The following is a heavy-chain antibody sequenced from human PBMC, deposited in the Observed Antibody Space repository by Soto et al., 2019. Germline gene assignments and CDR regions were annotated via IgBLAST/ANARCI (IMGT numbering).Heavy chain of an antibody. CDR3: ARDQFGAGTFEY. Sequence: QVQLVESGGGVVQPGRSLRLSCAASGFTFSSYAMHWVRQAPGKGLEWVAVISYDGSNKYYADSVKGRFTISRDNSKNTLYLQMNGLRAEDTAVYCCARDQFGAGTFEYWGQGTLVTVSS. D-gene: IGHD6-19*01. V-gene: IGHV3-30-3*01. J-gene: IGHJ4*02. CDR2: ISYDGSNK. CDR1: GFTFSSYA.